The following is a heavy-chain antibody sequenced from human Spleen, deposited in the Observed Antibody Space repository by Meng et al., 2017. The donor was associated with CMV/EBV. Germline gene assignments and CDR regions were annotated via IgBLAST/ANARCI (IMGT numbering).Heavy chain of an antibody. CDR3: ARVGIVATIMEGYFDY. CDR1: GFSFSDYW. Sequence: GESLKISCAASGFSFSDYWMSWVRQSPGKGLEWVANIKRDGSEKYYVDSVKGRFTISRDNSKNTLCLQMNSLRAEDTAVYYCARVGIVATIMEGYFDYWGQGTLVTVSS. CDR2: IKRDGSEK. D-gene: IGHD5-12*01. J-gene: IGHJ4*02. V-gene: IGHV3-7*03.